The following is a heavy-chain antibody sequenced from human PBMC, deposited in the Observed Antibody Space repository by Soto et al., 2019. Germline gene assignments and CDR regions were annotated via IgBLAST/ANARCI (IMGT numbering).Heavy chain of an antibody. CDR3: AKGRGPLEYYFDY. CDR1: GFTFGSYG. D-gene: IGHD1-1*01. CDR2: ISDDGSKK. Sequence: QVQLVESGGGVVQPGRSLRLSCAVSGFTFGSYGMHWVRQAPGKGLEWVAVISDDGSKKYYVDSVKGRFTISRDNSKNTLSLQMDSLREEDTAVYYCAKGRGPLEYYFDYWGQGTLVTVSS. J-gene: IGHJ4*02. V-gene: IGHV3-30*18.